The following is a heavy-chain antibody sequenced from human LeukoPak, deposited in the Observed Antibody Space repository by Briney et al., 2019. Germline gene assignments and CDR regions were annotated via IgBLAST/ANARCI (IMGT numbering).Heavy chain of an antibody. D-gene: IGHD5-18*01. CDR3: ARERRYSYGFDY. J-gene: IGHJ4*02. CDR2: IKQDGSEK. Sequence: PGGSLRLSCAASGFTLSNFWMSWVRQAPGKGLEWVANIKQDGSEKWYMDSVKGRFTISRDNSKNTLYLQMNSLRAEDTAVYYCARERRYSYGFDYWGQGTLVTVSS. V-gene: IGHV3-7*01. CDR1: GFTLSNFW.